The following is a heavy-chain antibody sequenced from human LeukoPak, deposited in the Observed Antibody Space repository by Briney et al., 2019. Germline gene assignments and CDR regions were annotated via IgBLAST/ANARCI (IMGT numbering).Heavy chain of an antibody. V-gene: IGHV4-4*09. J-gene: IGHJ4*02. Sequence: SETLSLTCTVSGGSISNYYWSWIRQPPGKGLKWIGYIYTSGSTNYNPSLKSRVTISVDTSKNQFSLKLSSVTAADTAVYYCARLSTAFSTADYWGQGTLVTVSS. CDR2: IYTSGST. D-gene: IGHD2-2*01. CDR1: GGSISNYY. CDR3: ARLSTAFSTADY.